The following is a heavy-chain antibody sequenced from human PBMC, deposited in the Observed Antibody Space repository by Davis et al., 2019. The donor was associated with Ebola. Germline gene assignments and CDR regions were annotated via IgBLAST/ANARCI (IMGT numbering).Heavy chain of an antibody. V-gene: IGHV1-46*01. D-gene: IGHD3-22*01. Sequence: SVTVSRQASRYTFPSHFMHWVRQAPGQGLEWMGIINPSGGSTSYAQKFQGRVTMTRDTSTSTVYMELSSLGSEDTAVYYCARSYYYDSSDHFDYWGQGTLVTVSS. J-gene: IGHJ4*02. CDR3: ARSYYYDSSDHFDY. CDR2: INPSGGST. CDR1: RYTFPSHF.